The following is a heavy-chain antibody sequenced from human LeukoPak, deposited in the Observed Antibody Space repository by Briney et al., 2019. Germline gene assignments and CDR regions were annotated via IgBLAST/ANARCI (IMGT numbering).Heavy chain of an antibody. CDR1: GSTFSGSW. CDR3: ARDLMATELDY. CDR2: IKQEGTEK. V-gene: IGHV3-7*01. J-gene: IGHJ4*02. Sequence: GGSLRLSCVASGSTFSGSWMTWVRQAPGKGLEWVANIKQEGTEKHYVDSVKGRFTISRDNAKNSLYLQMNSLRAEDTAVYYCARDLMATELDYWGQGTLVTVSS. D-gene: IGHD5-24*01.